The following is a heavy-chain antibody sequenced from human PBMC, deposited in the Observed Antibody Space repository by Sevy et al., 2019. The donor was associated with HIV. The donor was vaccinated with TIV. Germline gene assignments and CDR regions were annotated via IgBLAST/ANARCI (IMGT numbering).Heavy chain of an antibody. Sequence: ASVKVSCKVSGYTLTELSMHWVRQAPGKGLEWMGTFDPEDDEKIYAQKFQGRVTMTEDTSTDTAYMELSRLRSKDTAVYYCATTKDYYDTSGYPFDSWGQGTLVTVSS. CDR2: FDPEDDEK. J-gene: IGHJ4*02. D-gene: IGHD3-22*01. CDR1: GYTLTELS. V-gene: IGHV1-24*01. CDR3: ATTKDYYDTSGYPFDS.